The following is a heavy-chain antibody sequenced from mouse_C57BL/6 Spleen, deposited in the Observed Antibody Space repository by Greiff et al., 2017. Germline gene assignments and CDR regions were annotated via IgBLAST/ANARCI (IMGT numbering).Heavy chain of an antibody. CDR1: GYAFSSYW. Sequence: VQLQQSGAELVKPGASVKISCKASGYAFSSYWINWVKQRPGKGLEWIGQIYPGDGDTNYNGKFKGKATLTADKSSSTAYMQLSSLTSEDSAVYFCARSPDYYGSSYFDYWGQGTTLTVSS. J-gene: IGHJ2*01. V-gene: IGHV1-80*01. D-gene: IGHD1-1*01. CDR2: IYPGDGDT. CDR3: ARSPDYYGSSYFDY.